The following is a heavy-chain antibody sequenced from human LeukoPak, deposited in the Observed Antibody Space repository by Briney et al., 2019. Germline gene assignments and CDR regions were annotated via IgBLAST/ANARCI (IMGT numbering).Heavy chain of an antibody. CDR1: GYTFTGYY. Sequence: ASLKVSCKASGYTFTGYYMHWVRQAPGQGLEWMERINPNSGGTKDAQKFQGRVTMTRETSISTAYMELSRLRSDDTAVYYCARERSSSWYGPFVYWGQGTLVTVSS. CDR3: ARERSSSWYGPFVY. D-gene: IGHD6-13*01. CDR2: INPNSGGT. J-gene: IGHJ4*02. V-gene: IGHV1-2*06.